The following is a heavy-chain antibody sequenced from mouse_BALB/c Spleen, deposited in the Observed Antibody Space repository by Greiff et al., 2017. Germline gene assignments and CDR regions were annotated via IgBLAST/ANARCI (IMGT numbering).Heavy chain of an antibody. V-gene: IGHV5-12-2*01. CDR3: AREDPNYAMDY. CDR2: ICNGGGST. CDR1: GFTFSSYS. Sequence: EVKLVESGGGLVQPGGSLKLSCAASGFTFSSYSMSWVRQTPEKRLEWVAYICNGGGSTYYPDTVKGRFTISRDNAKNTLYLQMSSLKSEDTAMYYCAREDPNYAMDYWGQGTSVTVSA. J-gene: IGHJ4*01.